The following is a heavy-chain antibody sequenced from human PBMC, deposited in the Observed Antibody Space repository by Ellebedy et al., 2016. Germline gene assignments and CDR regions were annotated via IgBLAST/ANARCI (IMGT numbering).Heavy chain of an antibody. J-gene: IGHJ4*02. Sequence: GGSLRLXCAASGFTFSNYAMNWVRQAPGKGLEWVSYISGSGVSTHYADSVKGRFTISRDNSKNTLFLQMNSLRADDTAVYFCARFGYWGQGTLVTVSS. V-gene: IGHV3-23*01. CDR1: GFTFSNYA. CDR3: ARFGY. CDR2: ISGSGVST.